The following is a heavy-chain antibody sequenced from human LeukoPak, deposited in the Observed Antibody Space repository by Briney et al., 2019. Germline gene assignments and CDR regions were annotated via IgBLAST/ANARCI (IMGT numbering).Heavy chain of an antibody. Sequence: ASVNVSCKASGYTFTGYYMHWVRQAPGQGLEWMGWINPNSDGTNYAQKFQGRVTMTRDTSISTAYMGLSRLRSDDTAVYYCARDLPGFTIYDYVWGSYRPFDYWGQGTLVTVSS. J-gene: IGHJ4*02. CDR2: INPNSDGT. CDR1: GYTFTGYY. CDR3: ARDLPGFTIYDYVWGSYRPFDY. D-gene: IGHD3-16*02. V-gene: IGHV1-2*02.